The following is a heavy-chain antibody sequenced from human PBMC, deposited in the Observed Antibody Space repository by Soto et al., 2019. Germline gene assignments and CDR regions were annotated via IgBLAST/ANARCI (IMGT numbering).Heavy chain of an antibody. Sequence: GGSLRLSCAASGFTVGGSAMHWVGQASGKGLEWVGHIRSKTNSYATAYAESVKGRFTISRDDSMNTAYLQMNSLKTEDTAVYFCTRQTDAVQWLVVPTDYNFDYWGQGTLVTVSS. CDR2: IRSKTNSYAT. J-gene: IGHJ4*02. D-gene: IGHD6-19*01. CDR1: GFTVGGSA. V-gene: IGHV3-73*01. CDR3: TRQTDAVQWLVVPTDYNFDY.